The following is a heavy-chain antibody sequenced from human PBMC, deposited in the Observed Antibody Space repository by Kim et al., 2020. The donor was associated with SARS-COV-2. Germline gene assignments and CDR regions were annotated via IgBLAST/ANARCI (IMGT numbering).Heavy chain of an antibody. D-gene: IGHD2-21*02. CDR3: ASAPYCGGDCYTYYYYGMDV. J-gene: IGHJ6*02. CDR2: IYSGGST. V-gene: IGHV3-53*01. Sequence: GGSLRLSCAASGFTVSSNYMSWVRQAPGKGLEWVSVIYSGGSTYYADSVKGRFTISRDNSKNTLYLQMNSLRAEDTAVYYCASAPYCGGDCYTYYYYGMDVWGQGTTVTVSS. CDR1: GFTVSSNY.